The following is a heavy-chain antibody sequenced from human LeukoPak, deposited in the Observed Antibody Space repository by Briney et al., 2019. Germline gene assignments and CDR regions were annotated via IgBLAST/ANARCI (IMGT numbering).Heavy chain of an antibody. D-gene: IGHD2-8*01. J-gene: IGHJ4*02. CDR2: FDPEDGET. CDR1: GYTLTELS. CDR3: ATDYPTNGVPQSAFDS. Sequence: GASVKVSCKVSGYTLTELSMHWVRQAPGKGLEWMGGFDPEDGETIYAQKFQGRVTMTEDTSTDTAYMELSSLRSEDTAVYYCATDYPTNGVPQSAFDSWGQGTLVTVSS. V-gene: IGHV1-24*01.